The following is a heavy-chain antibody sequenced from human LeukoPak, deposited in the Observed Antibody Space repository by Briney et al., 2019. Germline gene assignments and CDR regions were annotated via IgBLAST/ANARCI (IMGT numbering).Heavy chain of an antibody. D-gene: IGHD3-10*01. Sequence: SETLSLTCTVSGGSISSYYWSWIRQPPGKGLEWIGYIYYSGSTNYNPSLKSRVTISVDTSKNQFSLKLSSVTAADTAVYYCARLRRGSGVDYWGQGTLVTVSS. CDR3: ARLRRGSGVDY. V-gene: IGHV4-59*08. CDR1: GGSISSYY. J-gene: IGHJ4*02. CDR2: IYYSGST.